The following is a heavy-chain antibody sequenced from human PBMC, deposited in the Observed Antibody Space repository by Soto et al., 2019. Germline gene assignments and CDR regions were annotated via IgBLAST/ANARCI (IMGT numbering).Heavy chain of an antibody. CDR1: GFSLSTSGVG. J-gene: IGHJ4*02. CDR2: IYWNDDK. D-gene: IGHD6-25*01. V-gene: IGHV2-5*01. CDR3: AHTSRIAATRTVVFDY. Sequence: SGPTLVNPTQTLTLTCTFSGFSLSTSGVGVGWICQPPGKALEWLALIYWNDDKRYSPSLKSRLTITKDTSKNQVVLTMTNMDPVDTATYYCAHTSRIAATRTVVFDYWGQGTLVTVSS.